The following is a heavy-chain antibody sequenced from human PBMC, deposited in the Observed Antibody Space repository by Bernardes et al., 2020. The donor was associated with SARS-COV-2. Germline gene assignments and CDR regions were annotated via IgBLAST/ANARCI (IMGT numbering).Heavy chain of an antibody. Sequence: SETLSLTCAVYGGSFSGYYWSWIRQPPGKGLEWIGEINHSGSTNYNPSLKSRVTISVDTSKNQFSLKLSSVTAADTAVYYCARGWNYDYWGQGTLVTVSS. J-gene: IGHJ4*02. CDR2: INHSGST. CDR3: ARGWNYDY. D-gene: IGHD1-7*01. CDR1: GGSFSGYY. V-gene: IGHV4-34*01.